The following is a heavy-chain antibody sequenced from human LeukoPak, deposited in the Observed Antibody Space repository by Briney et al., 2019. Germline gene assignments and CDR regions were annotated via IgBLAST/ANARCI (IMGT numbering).Heavy chain of an antibody. CDR1: GFTFDDYG. J-gene: IGHJ4*02. V-gene: IGHV3-20*04. Sequence: GGSLRLSCAASGFTFDDYGMSWVRQAPGKGLEWVSGTNWNGGSTGYADSVKGRFTISRDNAKNSLYLQMNSLRAEDTALYYCARDHRPGYSYGSPGYWGQGTLVTVSS. CDR2: TNWNGGST. D-gene: IGHD5-18*01. CDR3: ARDHRPGYSYGSPGY.